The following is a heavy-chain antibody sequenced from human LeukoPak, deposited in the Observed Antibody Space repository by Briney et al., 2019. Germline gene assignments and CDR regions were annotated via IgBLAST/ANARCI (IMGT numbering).Heavy chain of an antibody. CDR1: GWSLRRYT. CDR3: AVEYSSSSLPAYFDY. Sequence: GWSLRRYTTRWARQASKQKLEWMGRIIPIFGTANYAQKFQGRVTITTDESTSTAYMELSSLRSEDTAVYYCAVEYSSSSLPAYFDYWGQGTLVTVSS. V-gene: IGHV1-69*05. CDR2: IIPIFGTA. J-gene: IGHJ4*02. D-gene: IGHD6-6*01.